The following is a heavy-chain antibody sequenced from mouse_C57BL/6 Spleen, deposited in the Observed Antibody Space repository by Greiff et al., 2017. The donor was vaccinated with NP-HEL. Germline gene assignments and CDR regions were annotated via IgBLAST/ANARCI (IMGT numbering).Heavy chain of an antibody. V-gene: IGHV3-6*01. J-gene: IGHJ3*01. CDR3: ASGATGSWFAY. Sequence: DVQLQESGPGLVKPSQSLSLTCSVTGYSITSGYYWNWIRQFPGNKLEWMGYISYDGSNNYNPSLKNRISITRDTSKNQFFLKLNSVTTEDTATYYCASGATGSWFAYWGQGTLVTVSA. CDR2: ISYDGSN. CDR1: GYSITSGYY. D-gene: IGHD2-2*01.